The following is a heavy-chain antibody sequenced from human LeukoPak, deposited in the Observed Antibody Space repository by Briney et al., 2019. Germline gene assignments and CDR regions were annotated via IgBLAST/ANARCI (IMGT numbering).Heavy chain of an antibody. V-gene: IGHV1-69*05. CDR1: GGTLSSYA. J-gene: IGHJ4*02. CDR3: ARVPYDYVWGSYGLGPLWY. D-gene: IGHD3-16*01. Sequence: GASVKVSCKASGGTLSSYAISWVRQAPGQGLEWMGRIIPIFGTANYAQKFQGRVTITTDESTSTAYMELSSLRSEDTAVYYCARVPYDYVWGSYGLGPLWYWGQGTLVTVSS. CDR2: IIPIFGTA.